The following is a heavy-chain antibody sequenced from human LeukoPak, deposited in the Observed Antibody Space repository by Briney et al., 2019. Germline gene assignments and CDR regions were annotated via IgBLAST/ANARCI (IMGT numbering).Heavy chain of an antibody. Sequence: SETLSLTCTVSGGSISSYYWSWIRQPAGKGPEWIGRIYTSGSTNYNPSLKSRVTMSVDTSKNQFSLKLSSVTAADTAVYYCATTSGIAVAEGAFDIWGQGTMVTVSS. CDR2: IYTSGST. CDR3: ATTSGIAVAEGAFDI. CDR1: GGSISSYY. V-gene: IGHV4-4*07. D-gene: IGHD6-19*01. J-gene: IGHJ3*02.